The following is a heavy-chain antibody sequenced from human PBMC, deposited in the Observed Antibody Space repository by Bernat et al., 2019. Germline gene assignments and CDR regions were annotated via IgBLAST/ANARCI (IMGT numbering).Heavy chain of an antibody. V-gene: IGHV3-21*01. CDR1: GFTFSSYS. J-gene: IGHJ4*02. Sequence: EVQLVESGGGLVKPGGSLRLSCAASGFTFSSYSMNWVRQAPGKGLEWVSSISSSSSYIYYADSVKGRFTISRDISKSTLYLQMDSLRVEDTAVYYCAREGKYRSTWYPLDYWGQGTLVTVSS. D-gene: IGHD6-13*01. CDR2: ISSSSSYI. CDR3: AREGKYRSTWYPLDY.